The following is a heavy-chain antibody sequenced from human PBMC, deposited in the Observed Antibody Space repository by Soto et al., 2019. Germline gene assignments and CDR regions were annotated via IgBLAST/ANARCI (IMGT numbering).Heavy chain of an antibody. Sequence: NPSETLSLTCTVSGGSISSGGYYWSWIRQHPGKGLEWIGYIYYSGSTYYNPPLKSRVTISVDTSKNQFSLKLSSVTAADTAVYYCARAGGSGSYYIHWGQGTLVTVSS. J-gene: IGHJ4*02. CDR3: ARAGGSGSYYIH. V-gene: IGHV4-31*03. CDR1: GGSISSGGYY. D-gene: IGHD3-10*01. CDR2: IYYSGST.